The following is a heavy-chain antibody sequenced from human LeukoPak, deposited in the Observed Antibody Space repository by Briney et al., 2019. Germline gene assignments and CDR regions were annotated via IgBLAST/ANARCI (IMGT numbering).Heavy chain of an antibody. CDR3: AKNRATGMAFYDY. J-gene: IGHJ4*02. V-gene: IGHV3-23*01. CDR1: GFTFSSYA. Sequence: GGSLRLSCAASGFTFSSYAMSWVRQAPGKGLEWVSAISGSGGSTYYADSVKGRFTISRDNSKNTLYLQMSNLRAEDTAVYYCAKNRATGMAFYDYWGQGTQVTVSS. CDR2: ISGSGGST. D-gene: IGHD5-18*01.